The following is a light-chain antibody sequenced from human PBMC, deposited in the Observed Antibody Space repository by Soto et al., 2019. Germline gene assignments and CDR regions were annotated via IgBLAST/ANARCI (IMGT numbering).Light chain of an antibody. CDR1: SSDVGSYNR. V-gene: IGLV2-18*02. Sequence: QSALTQPPSVSGSPGQSVTISCTGTSSDVGSYNRVSWYQQPPGTAPKLMIHEVSNRPSGVPDRFSGSKSGNTASLTISGLQAEDEGDYYCSSHTSSSTVVFGGGTKLTVL. J-gene: IGLJ2*01. CDR3: SSHTSSSTVV. CDR2: EVS.